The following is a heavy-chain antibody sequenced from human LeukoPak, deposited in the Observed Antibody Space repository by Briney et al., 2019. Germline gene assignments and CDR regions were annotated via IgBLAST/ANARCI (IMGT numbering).Heavy chain of an antibody. CDR3: ARDSGPGEMATIDY. CDR2: ISYDGSNK. J-gene: IGHJ4*02. Sequence: PGRSLRLSCAASGFTFSNYGMHWVRQAPGKGLEWVAVISYDGSNKYYADSAKGRFTISRDNSKNTLYLQMNSLRAEDTAVYYCARDSGPGEMATIDYWGQGTLVTVSS. V-gene: IGHV3-30*19. CDR1: GFTFSNYG. D-gene: IGHD5-24*01.